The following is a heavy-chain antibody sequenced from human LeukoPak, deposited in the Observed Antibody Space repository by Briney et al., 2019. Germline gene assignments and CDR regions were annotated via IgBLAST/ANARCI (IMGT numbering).Heavy chain of an antibody. D-gene: IGHD3-10*01. CDR1: GFTVGNNY. J-gene: IGHJ3*02. CDR2: IKSESDGGTT. Sequence: PGGSLRLSCAASGFTVGNNYMSWVRQAPGKGLEWVGRIKSESDGGTTDYAAPVKGRFTISRDDSKNTLYLQMNSLTAEDTAVYHCASHRGWELSFYAFDMWGQGTRVTVSS. V-gene: IGHV3-15*01. CDR3: ASHRGWELSFYAFDM.